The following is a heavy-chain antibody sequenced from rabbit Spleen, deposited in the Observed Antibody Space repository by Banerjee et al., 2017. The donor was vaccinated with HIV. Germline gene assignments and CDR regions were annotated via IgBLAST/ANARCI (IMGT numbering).Heavy chain of an antibody. J-gene: IGHJ6*01. V-gene: IGHV1S40*01. CDR1: GFSFSSSDY. Sequence: QSLEESGGDLVKPGASLTLTCTASGFSFSSSDYMCWVRQAPGKGLEWISCIVGSSSGFTYSATWAKGRFTCSKTSSTTVTLQMTSLTVADTATYFCARDTGSSFSSYGMDLWGQGTWSPS. D-gene: IGHD8-1*01. CDR2: IVGSSSGFT. CDR3: ARDTGSSFSSYGMDL.